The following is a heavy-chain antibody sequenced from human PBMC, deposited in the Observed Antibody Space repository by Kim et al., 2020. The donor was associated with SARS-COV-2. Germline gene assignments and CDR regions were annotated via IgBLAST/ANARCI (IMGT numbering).Heavy chain of an antibody. D-gene: IGHD6-19*01. V-gene: IGHV3-30*04. CDR1: GFTFSSYG. CDR2: ISYDGSNK. Sequence: GGSLRLSCAASGFTFSSYGMHWVRQAPGKGLEWVAVISYDGSNKNYVDSVKGRFTISRDNSKNTLYLQMNSPRAEDTAVYYCARDIASYSSGWIYYYYGMDVWGQGTTVTFSS. CDR3: ARDIASYSSGWIYYYYGMDV. J-gene: IGHJ6*02.